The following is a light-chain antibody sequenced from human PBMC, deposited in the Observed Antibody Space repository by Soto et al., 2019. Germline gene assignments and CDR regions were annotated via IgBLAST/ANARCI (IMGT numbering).Light chain of an antibody. CDR2: GAS. Sequence: EIVLTQSPGTLSLSPGERATLSCRASQSVSSSYLAWYQQKPGQAPRLLIYGASRRATGIPDRFRGSGSGTDFTLTTSRLEPEAFAVYYFQQYGSSPRFTFGPGTKVDIK. CDR1: QSVSSSY. V-gene: IGKV3-20*01. CDR3: QQYGSSPRFT. J-gene: IGKJ3*01.